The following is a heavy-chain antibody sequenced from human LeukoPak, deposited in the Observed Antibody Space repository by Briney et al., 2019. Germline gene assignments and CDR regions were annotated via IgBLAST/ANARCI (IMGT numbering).Heavy chain of an antibody. J-gene: IGHJ4*02. Sequence: RESGPALVKPTQTLTLTCTFSGFSLSTSGMCVSWIRQPPGKALEWLARIDWDDDKYYSTSLKTRLTISKDTSKNQVVLTMTNMDPVDTATYYCARYSLAGGDYYFDYWGQGTLVTVSS. D-gene: IGHD2-21*02. V-gene: IGHV2-70*11. CDR1: GFSLSTSGMC. CDR2: IDWDDDK. CDR3: ARYSLAGGDYYFDY.